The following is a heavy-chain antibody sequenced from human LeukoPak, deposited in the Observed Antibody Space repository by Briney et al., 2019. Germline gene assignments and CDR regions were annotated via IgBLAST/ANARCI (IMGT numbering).Heavy chain of an antibody. J-gene: IGHJ4*02. V-gene: IGHV3-21*01. CDR1: VFTFSSYG. CDR3: ATPGDYGGH. CDR2: ISSSGSYI. Sequence: GGSLRLSCAASVFTFSSYGFYWVRQAPGKGLEWVASISSSGSYIYYGDSLKGRVTISRDNAKNSVNLQVKNLRANDTALYYCATPGDYGGHWGQGTLVIVSS. D-gene: IGHD4-17*01.